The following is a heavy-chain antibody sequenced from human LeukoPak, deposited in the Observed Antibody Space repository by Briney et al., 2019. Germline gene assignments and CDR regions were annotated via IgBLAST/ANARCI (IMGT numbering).Heavy chain of an antibody. J-gene: IGHJ5*02. CDR3: ASVRGYSSGWYASGFDP. CDR1: GGSITSSSYY. Sequence: PSETLSLTCTVSGGSITSSSYYWGWIRQPPGKGPEWIGSIYYTGSTNYNPSLRSRVTISLDTSKNQFSLKLTSMTAADTAVYYCASVRGYSSGWYASGFDPWSQGTLVTVSS. D-gene: IGHD6-19*01. CDR2: IYYTGST. V-gene: IGHV4-39*07.